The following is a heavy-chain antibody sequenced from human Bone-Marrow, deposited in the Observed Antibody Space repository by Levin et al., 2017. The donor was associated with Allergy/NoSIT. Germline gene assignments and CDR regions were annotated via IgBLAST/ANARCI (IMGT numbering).Heavy chain of an antibody. CDR3: ARAAQTCTSTTCYTETYFNY. V-gene: IGHV5-51*01. D-gene: IGHD2-2*02. J-gene: IGHJ4*02. Sequence: GESLKISCEASGYNFAKYWIAWVRQMPGKGLEWMGIIYPGDFDTRYSPSFQGQVTISADKSINTAYLQWNSLKASDTAIYFCARAAQTCTSTTCYTETYFNYWGQGTPVTVSS. CDR2: IYPGDFDT. CDR1: GYNFAKYW.